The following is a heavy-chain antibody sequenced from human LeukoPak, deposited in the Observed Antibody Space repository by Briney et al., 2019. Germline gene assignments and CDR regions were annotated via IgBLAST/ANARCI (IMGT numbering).Heavy chain of an antibody. Sequence: GGSLRLSWAASGFTFSSYAMSWVRQAPGKGLEWVSAISGSGGSTYYADSVKGRFTISRDNSKNTMYLQMTSMRAEDTAVYYCATNEGGLFDYWGQGTLVTVSS. CDR2: ISGSGGST. D-gene: IGHD1-1*01. J-gene: IGHJ4*02. V-gene: IGHV3-23*01. CDR1: GFTFSSYA. CDR3: ATNEGGLFDY.